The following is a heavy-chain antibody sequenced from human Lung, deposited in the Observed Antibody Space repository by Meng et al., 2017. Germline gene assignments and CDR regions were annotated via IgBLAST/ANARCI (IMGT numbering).Heavy chain of an antibody. CDR3: ARGPTTMAHDFDY. D-gene: IGHD4-11*01. J-gene: IGHJ4*02. CDR1: GVSFSDYS. V-gene: IGHV4-34*01. CDR2: INHSGST. Sequence: GPGLLTPPETRSLTCVCSGVSFSDYSCSWIRQPPGKGLEWIGEINHSGSTNYNPSLESRATISVDTSQNNLSLKLSSVTAADSAVYYCARGPTTMAHDFDYWGQGTLVTVSS.